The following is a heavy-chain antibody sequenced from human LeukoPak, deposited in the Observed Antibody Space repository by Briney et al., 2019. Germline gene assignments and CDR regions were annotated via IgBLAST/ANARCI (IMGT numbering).Heavy chain of an antibody. V-gene: IGHV1-69*01. D-gene: IGHD4-23*01. CDR2: IIPIFGTA. CDR3: ARDQYGGNSWYFDL. J-gene: IGHJ2*01. Sequence: GSSVKVSCKASGGTFSSYAISWVRQAPGQGLEWMGGIIPIFGTANYAQKFQGRVTITADESTSTAYMELSSLRSEDTAVYYCARDQYGGNSWYFDLWGRGTLVTVSS. CDR1: GGTFSSYA.